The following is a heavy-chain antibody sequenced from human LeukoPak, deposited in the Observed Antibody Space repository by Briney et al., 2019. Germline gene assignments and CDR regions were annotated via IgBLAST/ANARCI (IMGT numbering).Heavy chain of an antibody. CDR3: AKGSYGDLTPRAPFRDY. Sequence: GGSLRLSCAASGFTFSSYGMHWVRQSPGKGLEWVSAISGSGGSTYYADSVKGRFTISRDNSKNTLYLQMNSLRAEDTAVYYCAKGSYGDLTPRAPFRDYWGQGTLVTVSS. D-gene: IGHD4-17*01. CDR2: ISGSGGST. V-gene: IGHV3-23*01. CDR1: GFTFSSYG. J-gene: IGHJ4*02.